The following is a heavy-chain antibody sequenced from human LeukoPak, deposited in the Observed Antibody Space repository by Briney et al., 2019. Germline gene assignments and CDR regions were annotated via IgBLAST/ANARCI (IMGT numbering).Heavy chain of an antibody. CDR1: GGSLSSYY. J-gene: IGHJ6*02. CDR2: IYTSGST. Sequence: SETLSLTCTVSGGSLSSYYWSWIRQPAGKGLEWIGRIYTSGSTNYNPSLKSRVTMSVDTSKNQFSLKLSSVTAADTAVYYCARSGHGIGYYYYGMDVWGQGTTVTVSS. CDR3: ARSGHGIGYYYYGMDV. V-gene: IGHV4-4*07.